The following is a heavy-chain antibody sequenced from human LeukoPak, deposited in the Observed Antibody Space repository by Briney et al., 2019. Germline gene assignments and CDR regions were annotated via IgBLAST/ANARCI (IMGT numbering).Heavy chain of an antibody. CDR1: GYTFTGYY. Sequence: GASVKVSCKASGYTFTGYYMHWVRQAPGQGLEWMGWINPNSGGTNYAQKFQGRVTMTRDTSISTAYMELSRLRSDDTAVYYCARDLKHVAVWSGYLNWFDPWGQGTLVTVSS. J-gene: IGHJ5*02. V-gene: IGHV1-2*02. CDR2: INPNSGGT. D-gene: IGHD3-3*01. CDR3: ARDLKHVAVWSGYLNWFDP.